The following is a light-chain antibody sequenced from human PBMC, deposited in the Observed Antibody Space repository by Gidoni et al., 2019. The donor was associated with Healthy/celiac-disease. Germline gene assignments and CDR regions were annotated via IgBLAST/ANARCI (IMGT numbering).Light chain of an antibody. CDR3: QQYNNWSIT. CDR2: GAS. CDR1: QSVSSS. V-gene: IGKV3-15*01. J-gene: IGKJ5*01. Sequence: EIVMTQSPATLSVSPGERATLSCRASQSVSSSLAWYQQKPGQAPRLLIYGASTRATVIPARFSGSGSGTEFTLTISSLQSEDLAVYYCQQYNNWSITFGQGTRLEIK.